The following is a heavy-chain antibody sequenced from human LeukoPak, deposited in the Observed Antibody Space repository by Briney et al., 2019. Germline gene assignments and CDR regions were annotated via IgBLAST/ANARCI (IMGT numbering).Heavy chain of an antibody. V-gene: IGHV3-33*01. CDR2: IWEDGTNI. Sequence: GGSLRLSRAASGFTFSIYGMHWVRQAPGKGLEWVASIWEDGTNINYADSVKGRFIISRDNSKNTLYLQMNNLRAEDTAFYYCARVGYNSGWYEYWGQGTLVTVSS. D-gene: IGHD6-19*01. CDR3: ARVGYNSGWYEY. J-gene: IGHJ4*02. CDR1: GFTFSIYG.